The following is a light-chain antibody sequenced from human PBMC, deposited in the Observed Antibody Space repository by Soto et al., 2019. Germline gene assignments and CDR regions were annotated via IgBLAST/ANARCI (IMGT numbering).Light chain of an antibody. V-gene: IGLV2-14*01. J-gene: IGLJ1*01. CDR2: AAS. CDR3: SSYTIGTTLYV. CDR1: SSDVGCYNY. Sequence: QSALTQPASVSGSPGQSITISCTGTSSDVGCYNYVSWYQHHAGKAPRLMIYAASNRPSGVSHRFSGSRSGNTAFLTISGLQAEDEADYYCSSYTIGTTLYVFGTGTKLTVL.